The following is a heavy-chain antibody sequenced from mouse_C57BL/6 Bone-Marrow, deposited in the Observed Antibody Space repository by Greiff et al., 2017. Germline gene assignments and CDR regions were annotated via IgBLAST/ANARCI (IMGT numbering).Heavy chain of an antibody. Sequence: EVKVVESGGGLVQPGGSQKLSCAASGFTFSDYGMAWVRQAPRKGPEWVAFISNLAYSIYYADTVTGRFTISRENAKNTLYLEMSSLRSEDTAMYYCARRGERGLDYWGQGTTLTVSS. CDR2: ISNLAYSI. CDR3: ARRGERGLDY. V-gene: IGHV5-15*01. J-gene: IGHJ2*01. CDR1: GFTFSDYG.